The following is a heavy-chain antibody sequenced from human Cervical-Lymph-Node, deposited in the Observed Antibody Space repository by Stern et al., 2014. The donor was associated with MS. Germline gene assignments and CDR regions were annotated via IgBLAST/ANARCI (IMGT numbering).Heavy chain of an antibody. V-gene: IGHV1-18*04. Sequence: QVQLVQSGAEVKKPGASVKVSCKASGYTFTSYGISWVRQAPGQGLEWMGWISAYNGNTNYAQKLTGRVTMTKETSNSPAHMDLRSLRSDDTAVYYCARDVPHIVGATYWFDPWGQGTLVTVSS. CDR1: GYTFTSYG. J-gene: IGHJ5*02. D-gene: IGHD1-26*01. CDR2: ISAYNGNT. CDR3: ARDVPHIVGATYWFDP.